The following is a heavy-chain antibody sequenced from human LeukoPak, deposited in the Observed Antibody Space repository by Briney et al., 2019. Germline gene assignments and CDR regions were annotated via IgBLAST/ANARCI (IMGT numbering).Heavy chain of an antibody. D-gene: IGHD6-19*01. V-gene: IGHV1-2*02. J-gene: IGHJ4*02. CDR2: INTNTGGP. CDR3: ARIEGGAGSTSD. CDR1: AYIFTAYY. Sequence: ASVSVSCKTSAYIFTAYYIHWVRQAPGQGLEWVGFINTNTGGPNYVQKLQGSVIMTRDTSINTAYMEMSGLSSDDTALYYCARIEGGAGSTSDWGRGTLVTVSS.